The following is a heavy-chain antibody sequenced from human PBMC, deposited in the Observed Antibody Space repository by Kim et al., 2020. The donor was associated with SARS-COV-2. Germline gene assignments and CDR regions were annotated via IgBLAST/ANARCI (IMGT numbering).Heavy chain of an antibody. D-gene: IGHD5-12*01. Sequence: PSFQGQVTLSADKSISTAYLQWSSLKASDTAMYYCARRKVDIVATTAFDIWGQGTMVTVSS. CDR3: ARRKVDIVATTAFDI. V-gene: IGHV5-51*01. J-gene: IGHJ3*02.